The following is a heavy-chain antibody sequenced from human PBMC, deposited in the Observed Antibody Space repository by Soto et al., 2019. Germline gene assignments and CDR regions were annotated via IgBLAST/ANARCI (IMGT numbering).Heavy chain of an antibody. CDR3: ARISGDDYYYYGMDV. D-gene: IGHD2-21*01. CDR1: GSSLSTSGMC. J-gene: IGHJ6*02. V-gene: IGHV2-70*01. Sequence: VSGPTLVNPTQTLTLTCTFSGSSLSTSGMCVSWIRQPPGKALEWLALIDWDDDKYYSTSLKTRLTISKDTSKNQVVLTMTNMDPVDTATYYCARISGDDYYYYGMDVWGQGTTVTVSS. CDR2: IDWDDDK.